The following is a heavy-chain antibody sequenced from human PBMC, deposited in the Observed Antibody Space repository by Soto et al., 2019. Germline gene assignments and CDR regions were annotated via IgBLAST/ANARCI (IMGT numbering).Heavy chain of an antibody. Sequence: SETLSLTCAVSGGSISSGDYSWSWIRQPPGKGLEWIGYIDHSGSAYYNPSLKSRVTISVNKSKNQFSLKLTSVTAADTAVYYCARAETVAFAYWGQGTQVTVSS. J-gene: IGHJ1*01. D-gene: IGHD6-19*01. CDR3: ARAETVAFAY. CDR1: GGSISSGDYS. V-gene: IGHV4-30-2*01. CDR2: IDHSGSA.